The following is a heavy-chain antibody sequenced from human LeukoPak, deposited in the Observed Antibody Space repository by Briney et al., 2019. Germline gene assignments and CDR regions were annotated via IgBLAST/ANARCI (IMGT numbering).Heavy chain of an antibody. V-gene: IGHV4-59*08. CDR1: GGSISTYY. CDR3: ARHAYYYDTSGYLPYYFDY. CDR2: IYSSGGT. Sequence: PSETLSLTCTVSGGSISTYYWSWIRQPPGKGLEWIGYIYSSGGTNYNPSLKSRVTISVDMSKNQFSLKLRSVTAADTAVSYCARHAYYYDTSGYLPYYFDYWGQGALLTVSS. J-gene: IGHJ4*02. D-gene: IGHD3-22*01.